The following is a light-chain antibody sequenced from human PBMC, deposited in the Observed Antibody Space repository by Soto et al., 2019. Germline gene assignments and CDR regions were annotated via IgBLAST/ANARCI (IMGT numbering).Light chain of an antibody. CDR1: SSNIGINY. CDR3: AAWDDSLNGHV. V-gene: IGLV1-44*01. CDR2: SNN. J-gene: IGLJ1*01. Sequence: HSVLTQPPSASGTPGQRVTISCSGSSSNIGINYVYWYQQLPGTAPKLLIYSNNQRPSGVPDRFSGSKSGTSASLAISGLQSEDEADYYCAAWDDSLNGHVFGTGTKVTV.